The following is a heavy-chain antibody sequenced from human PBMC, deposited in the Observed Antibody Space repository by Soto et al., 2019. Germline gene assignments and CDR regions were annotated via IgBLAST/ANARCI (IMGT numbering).Heavy chain of an antibody. CDR3: ARSGDNYNRLDY. Sequence: GGSLRLSCEASGFTFSDYYISWIRQAPGKGLEWIAYSSNSGSFSRYADSVKGRLTISRDNTKNLLYLQMNSLRAEDTAVYYCARSGDNYNRLDYWGQGTPVTV. CDR1: GFTFSDYY. V-gene: IGHV3-11*06. D-gene: IGHD1-1*01. J-gene: IGHJ4*02. CDR2: SSNSGSFS.